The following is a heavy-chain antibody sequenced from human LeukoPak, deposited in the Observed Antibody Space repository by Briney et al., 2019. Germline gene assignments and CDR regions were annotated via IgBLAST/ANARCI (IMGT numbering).Heavy chain of an antibody. Sequence: SETLSLTCAVYGGSFNDYFWSWIRQSPGKGLEWIGHIYTSGSTNFNPSLKSRVTISVDTSKNQFSLKLSSVTAADTAVYYCARMVRRVVRLSIGRSSDYATGYYFDYWGQGTLVTVSS. J-gene: IGHJ4*02. D-gene: IGHD5-12*01. CDR1: GGSFNDYF. CDR2: IYTSGST. CDR3: ARMVRRVVRLSIGRSSDYATGYYFDY. V-gene: IGHV4-4*08.